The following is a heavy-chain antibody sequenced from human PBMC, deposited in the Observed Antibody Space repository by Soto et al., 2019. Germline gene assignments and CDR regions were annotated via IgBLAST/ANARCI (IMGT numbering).Heavy chain of an antibody. CDR1: GYTFTGYY. J-gene: IGHJ6*02. D-gene: IGHD5-12*01. CDR3: ATMLLGYSGYDHSLDV. V-gene: IGHV1-2*04. Sequence: GASVKVSCKASGYTFTGYYMHWVRQAPGQGLEWMGWINPNSGGTNYAQKFQGWVTMTRDTSISTAYMELSRLRSDDTAVYYCATMLLGYSGYDHSLDVWGQGTTVTVSS. CDR2: INPNSGGT.